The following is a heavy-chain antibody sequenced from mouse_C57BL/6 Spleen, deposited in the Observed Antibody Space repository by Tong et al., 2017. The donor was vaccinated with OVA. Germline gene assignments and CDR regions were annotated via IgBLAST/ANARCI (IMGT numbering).Heavy chain of an antibody. D-gene: IGHD1-1*01. CDR3: ARDYYGSSWGFYFDY. V-gene: IGHV1-53*01. J-gene: IGHJ2*01. Sequence: TFTSYWMHWVKQRPGQGLEWIGNINPSNGGTNYNEKFKSKATLTVDKSYSTAYMQLSSMTSEDSAVYYCARDYYGSSWGFYFDYWGQG. CDR2: INPSNGGT. CDR1: TFTSYW.